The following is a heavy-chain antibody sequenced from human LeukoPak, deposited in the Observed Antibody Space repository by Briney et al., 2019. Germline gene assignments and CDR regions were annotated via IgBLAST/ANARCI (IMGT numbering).Heavy chain of an antibody. D-gene: IGHD3-22*01. CDR1: GGSINAYY. V-gene: IGHV4-59*01. J-gene: IGHJ4*02. CDR3: ARVTGYMIEDYFGY. Sequence: PSETLSLTCTVSGGSINAYYWSLIRQPPGKGLEWIGYIYYIGSTNYNPSLNSRVTISLDTSKNQFSLKLSSVTAADTAVYYCARVTGYMIEDYFGYWGQGTLVTVSS. CDR2: IYYIGST.